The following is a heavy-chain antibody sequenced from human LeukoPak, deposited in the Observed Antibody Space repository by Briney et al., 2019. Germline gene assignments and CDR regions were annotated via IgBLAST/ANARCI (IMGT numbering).Heavy chain of an antibody. CDR1: GGSFSGYY. Sequence: SETLSLTCAVYGGSFSGYYWSWIRQPPGKGLEWIGEINHSGSTNYNPSLKSRVTISVDTSENQFSLKLSSVTAADTAVYYCARKRRITSIAVRGLAFDIWGQGTMVTVSS. J-gene: IGHJ3*02. CDR2: INHSGST. V-gene: IGHV4-34*01. D-gene: IGHD6-6*01. CDR3: ARKRRITSIAVRGLAFDI.